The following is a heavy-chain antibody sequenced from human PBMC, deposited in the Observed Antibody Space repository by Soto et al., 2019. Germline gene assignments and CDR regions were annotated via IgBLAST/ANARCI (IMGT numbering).Heavy chain of an antibody. CDR2: ISDSGGST. V-gene: IGHV3-23*01. CDR1: GFTFSSYA. CDR3: AKRGSKNAFDI. J-gene: IGHJ3*02. Sequence: EVQLLESGGGLVQPGGSLRLSCAASGFTFSSYAMSWVRQAPGKGLECVSIISDSGGSTNYAESVKGRFTISRDNSKNTVYLQMHSLRAEDTAIRYCAKRGSKNAFDIWGQGTVVIVSS. D-gene: IGHD1-26*01.